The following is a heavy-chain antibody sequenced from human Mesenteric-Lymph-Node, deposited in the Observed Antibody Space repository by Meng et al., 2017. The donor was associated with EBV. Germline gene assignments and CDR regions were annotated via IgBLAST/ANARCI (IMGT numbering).Heavy chain of an antibody. CDR2: SDPADGQK. CDR1: GYTLTEFP. Sequence: VQWVQSGAEVKKPGAAVKVSCKVSGYTLTEFPMHWVRQAPGKGLEWVGGSDPADGQKIYAANFQGRVTMTEDTSTDTAYMELSSLRSDDTAVYYCASLPGSDLYIDYWGQGTLVTVSS. D-gene: IGHD3-10*01. V-gene: IGHV1-24*01. CDR3: ASLPGSDLYIDY. J-gene: IGHJ4*02.